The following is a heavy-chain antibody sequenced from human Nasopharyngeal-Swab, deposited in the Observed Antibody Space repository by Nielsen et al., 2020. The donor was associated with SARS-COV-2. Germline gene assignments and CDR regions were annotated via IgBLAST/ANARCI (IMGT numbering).Heavy chain of an antibody. CDR1: GFTFSSYA. D-gene: IGHD2-15*01. CDR2: ISYDGSNK. J-gene: IGHJ4*02. CDR3: ARDEGCFDY. V-gene: IGHV3-30-3*01. Sequence: RGSLRLSCAASGFTFSSYAMHWVRQAPGKGLEWVAVISYDGSNKYYADSVKGRFTISRDNSKNTLYLQMNSLRAEDTAVYYCARDEGCFDYWGQGTLVTVSS.